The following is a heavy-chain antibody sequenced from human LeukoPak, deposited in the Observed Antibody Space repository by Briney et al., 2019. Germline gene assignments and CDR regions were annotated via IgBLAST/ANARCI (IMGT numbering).Heavy chain of an antibody. CDR2: ISAYNGNT. Sequence: GASVKVSCKASGYTFTSYGISWVRQAAGQGVEWMGWISAYNGNTNYAQKLQARVTMPTHTSTSTPYMALRSLRSDDTAVYYCARVRDPLPKPYYYYDMDVWGKGTTVTVSS. D-gene: IGHD5-24*01. CDR1: GYTFTSYG. CDR3: ARVRDPLPKPYYYYDMDV. V-gene: IGHV1-18*01. J-gene: IGHJ6*03.